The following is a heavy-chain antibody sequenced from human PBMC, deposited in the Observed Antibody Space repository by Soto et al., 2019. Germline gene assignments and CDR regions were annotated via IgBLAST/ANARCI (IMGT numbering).Heavy chain of an antibody. CDR3: AGVRGSSWYREYFDY. J-gene: IGHJ4*02. V-gene: IGHV4-34*01. CDR2: INHSGST. D-gene: IGHD6-13*01. Sequence: QVQLQQWGAGLLKPSETLSLTCAVYGGSFSGYYWSWIRQPPGKGLEWIGEINHSGSTNYNPSLKSRVSISVDTSKNQFSLKLSSVTAADTAVYYCAGVRGSSWYREYFDYWGQGTLVTVSS. CDR1: GGSFSGYY.